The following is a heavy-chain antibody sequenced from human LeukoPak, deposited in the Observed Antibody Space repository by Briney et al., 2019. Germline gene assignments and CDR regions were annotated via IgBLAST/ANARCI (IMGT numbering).Heavy chain of an antibody. V-gene: IGHV3-30-3*01. CDR2: ISYDGSNK. J-gene: IGHJ3*02. CDR3: ARDFVEQAGCAFDI. CDR1: GFTFSSYA. Sequence: GRSLRLSCAASGFTFSSYAMHWVRQAPGKGLEWVAVISYDGSNKYYADSVKGRFTISRDNSKNTLYLQMNSLRAEDTAVYYCARDFVEQAGCAFDIWGQGTMVTVSS. D-gene: IGHD3-16*02.